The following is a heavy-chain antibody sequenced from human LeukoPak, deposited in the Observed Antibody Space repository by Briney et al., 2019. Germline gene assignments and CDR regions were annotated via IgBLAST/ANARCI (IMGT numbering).Heavy chain of an antibody. D-gene: IGHD6-19*01. J-gene: IGHJ3*02. Sequence: AASVKVSCKASGYTFTSYAMNWVRQAPGQGLEWMGWIDTNTGNPTYAQGFTGRFVFSLDTSVSTAYLQICSLKAEDTAVYYCASSGAVAGPDAFGIWGQGTMVTVSS. CDR1: GYTFTSYA. V-gene: IGHV7-4-1*01. CDR2: IDTNTGNP. CDR3: ASSGAVAGPDAFGI.